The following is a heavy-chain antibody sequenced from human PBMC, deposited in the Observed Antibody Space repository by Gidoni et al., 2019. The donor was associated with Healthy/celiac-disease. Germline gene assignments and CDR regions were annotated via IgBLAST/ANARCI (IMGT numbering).Heavy chain of an antibody. J-gene: IGHJ3*02. CDR3: ARDAYYYDSSGYYFDI. Sequence: QVQLVESGGGVVQPGRSLRLSCAASGFTFSSYGMHWVRQAPGKGLEWVAVIWYDGSNKYYADSVKGRFTISRDNSKNTLYLQMNSLRAEDTAVYYCARDAYYYDSSGYYFDIWGQGTMVTVSS. CDR2: IWYDGSNK. V-gene: IGHV3-33*01. D-gene: IGHD3-22*01. CDR1: GFTFSSYG.